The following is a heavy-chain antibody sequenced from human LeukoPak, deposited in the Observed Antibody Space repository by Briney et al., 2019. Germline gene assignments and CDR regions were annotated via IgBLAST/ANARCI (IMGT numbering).Heavy chain of an antibody. CDR1: GFTFSSYA. Sequence: GGSLRLSCAASGFTFSSYAMSWVRQAPGKGLGWVSAISGSGGSTYYADSVKGRFTISRDNSKNTLYLQMNSLRAEDTAVYYCAKDNVVDSSGWSDYWGQGTLVTVSS. CDR2: ISGSGGST. CDR3: AKDNVVDSSGWSDY. D-gene: IGHD6-19*01. J-gene: IGHJ4*02. V-gene: IGHV3-23*01.